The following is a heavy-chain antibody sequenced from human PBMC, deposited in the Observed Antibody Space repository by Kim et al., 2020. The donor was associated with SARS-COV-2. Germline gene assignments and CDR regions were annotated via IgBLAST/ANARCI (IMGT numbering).Heavy chain of an antibody. D-gene: IGHD2-2*01. V-gene: IGHV3-74*01. Sequence: GGSLRLSCAASGFPFRSYWMYWVRQFPGKGLEWISRIHSDGSSKTYADSVKGRFTISRDNAKNTLYLQMNSLRAEDTAVYFCARDRRLSASRGKQYYYYGFAVWGKGTTVTVSS. CDR2: IHSDGSSK. J-gene: IGHJ6*04. CDR3: ARDRRLSASRGKQYYYYGFAV. CDR1: GFPFRSYW.